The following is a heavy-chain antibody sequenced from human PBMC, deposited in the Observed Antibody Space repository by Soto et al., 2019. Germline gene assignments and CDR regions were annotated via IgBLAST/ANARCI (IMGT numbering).Heavy chain of an antibody. D-gene: IGHD3-22*01. J-gene: IGHJ4*02. V-gene: IGHV5-10-1*01. Sequence: ESLKISCNVSGDGFDCYLITWVRQKPGKGLEWMGRIDPSDSRTYYSPSFRGHVTISVTKSITTVFLQWSSLRASDTAMYYCARQIYDSDTGPNFQYYFDSWGQGTPVSVSS. CDR2: IDPSDSRT. CDR1: GDGFDCYL. CDR3: ARQIYDSDTGPNFQYYFDS.